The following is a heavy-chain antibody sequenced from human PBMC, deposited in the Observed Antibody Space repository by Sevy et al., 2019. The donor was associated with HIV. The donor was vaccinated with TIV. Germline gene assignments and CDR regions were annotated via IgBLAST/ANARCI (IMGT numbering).Heavy chain of an antibody. D-gene: IGHD3-3*01. V-gene: IGHV3-53*01. CDR2: IYSGGST. CDR1: GFTFSDYY. CDR3: ARGFGGSGGDYYYGMDV. Sequence: GGSLRLSCAASGFTFSDYYMSWVRQAPGKGLEWVSVIYSGGSTYYADSVKGRFTISRDNSKNTLYLQMNSLRAEDTAVYYCARGFGGSGGDYYYGMDVWGQGTTVTVSS. J-gene: IGHJ6*02.